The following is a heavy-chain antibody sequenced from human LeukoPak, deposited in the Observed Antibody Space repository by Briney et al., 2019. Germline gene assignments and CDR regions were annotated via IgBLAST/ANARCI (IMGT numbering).Heavy chain of an antibody. J-gene: IGHJ4*02. D-gene: IGHD6-6*01. CDR1: GYTFTGYY. Sequence: ASVKVSCKASGYTFTGYYMHWVRQAPGQGLEWMGRINPNSGGTNYAQKFQGRVTITRDTSISTAYMELSRLRSDDTAMYYCARDLYYSSSSPRSFDYWGQGTLVTVSS. CDR2: INPNSGGT. CDR3: ARDLYYSSSSPRSFDY. V-gene: IGHV1-2*06.